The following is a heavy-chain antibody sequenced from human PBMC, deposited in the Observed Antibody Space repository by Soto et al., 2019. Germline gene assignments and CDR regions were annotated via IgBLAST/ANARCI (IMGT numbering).Heavy chain of an antibody. Sequence: GGSLRLSCAASGFTFSSYAMSWVRQAPGKGLEWVSAISGSGGSTYYADSVKGRFTISRDNSKNTLYLQMNSPRAEDTAVYYCAKWVAAAGTFFTGNNWFDPWGQGTLVTVSS. CDR3: AKWVAAAGTFFTGNNWFDP. CDR2: ISGSGGST. CDR1: GFTFSSYA. V-gene: IGHV3-23*01. D-gene: IGHD6-13*01. J-gene: IGHJ5*02.